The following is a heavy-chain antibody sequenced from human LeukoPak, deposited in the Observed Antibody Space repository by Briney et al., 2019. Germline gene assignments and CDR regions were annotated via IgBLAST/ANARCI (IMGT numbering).Heavy chain of an antibody. D-gene: IGHD3-22*01. CDR2: ISDSGGRT. J-gene: IGHJ4*02. CDR3: ARDAYYYDSSGSLY. CDR1: GFTFSSYA. Sequence: GGSLRLSCAASGFTFSSYAMSWVRQAPGKGLEWVSGISDSGGRTYYADSVKGRFTISRDNSKSTLYLRMNSLRAEDTAVYYCARDAYYYDSSGSLYWGQGTLVTVSS. V-gene: IGHV3-23*01.